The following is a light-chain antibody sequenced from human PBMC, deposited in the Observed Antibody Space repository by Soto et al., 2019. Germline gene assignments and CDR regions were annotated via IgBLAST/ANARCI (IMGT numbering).Light chain of an antibody. CDR3: QQYKGGPST. J-gene: IGKJ5*01. V-gene: IGKV3-15*01. CDR2: GAS. Sequence: EIVMTQSPGTLSVSPGERVTLSCRASQSVGNNLAWHQQKPGQAPRLLIYGASTRATGFPARFSGSGSGTEFTRTISSLQSEDFAVYYCQQYKGGPSTFGQGTRLEIK. CDR1: QSVGNN.